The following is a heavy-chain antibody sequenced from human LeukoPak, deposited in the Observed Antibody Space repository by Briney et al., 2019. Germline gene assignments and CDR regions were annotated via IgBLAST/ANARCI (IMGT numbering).Heavy chain of an antibody. CDR3: ARGSTSGSESDY. D-gene: IGHD2-2*01. J-gene: IGHJ4*02. V-gene: IGHV3-21*01. CDR2: ISSSSTYI. CDR1: GFTFSSYA. Sequence: GGSLRPTCAASGFTFSSYAMSWVSQAPGKGLEWVSSISSSSTYIYYADSVKGRFTISRDNAKNSLYLQMNSLRAEDTAVYYCARGSTSGSESDYWGQGTLVTVSS.